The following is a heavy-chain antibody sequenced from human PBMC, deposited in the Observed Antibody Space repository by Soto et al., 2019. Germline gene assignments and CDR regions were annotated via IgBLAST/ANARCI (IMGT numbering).Heavy chain of an antibody. D-gene: IGHD1-1*01. J-gene: IGHJ4*02. CDR2: ITSSSSYI. V-gene: IGHV3-21*01. Sequence: RGLSCAASGFTFSLYSMIWVRQAPGKGLEWVASITSSSSYIYYEDSLKGRFTISRDNAKNSLFLQLDSLRAEDTAVYFCVRARYTDSRPDYWGQGTLVTVSS. CDR3: VRARYTDSRPDY. CDR1: GFTFSLYS.